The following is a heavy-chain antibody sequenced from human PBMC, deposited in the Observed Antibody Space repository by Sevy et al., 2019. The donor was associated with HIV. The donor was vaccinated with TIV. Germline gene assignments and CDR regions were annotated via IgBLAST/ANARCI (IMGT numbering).Heavy chain of an antibody. J-gene: IGHJ4*02. V-gene: IGHV3-7*01. D-gene: IGHD6-19*01. CDR1: GFTFSSYW. Sequence: GGSLRLSCAASGFTFSSYWMSWVRQAPGKGLEWVANINEDGAVKYYADSVKGRFIISRDTANDSLYVQMFSLRAEDTAVYYCAKIGKRGWDFDSWGQGTRVTVSS. CDR2: INEDGAVK. CDR3: AKIGKRGWDFDS.